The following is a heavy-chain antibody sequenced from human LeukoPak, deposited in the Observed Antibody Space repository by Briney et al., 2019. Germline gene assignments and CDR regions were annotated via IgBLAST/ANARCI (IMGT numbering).Heavy chain of an antibody. J-gene: IGHJ4*02. CDR1: GFTFSSYA. Sequence: GGSLRLSCAASGFTFSSYAMSWVRQAPGKGLEWVSAISGSGGSTYYADSVKGRFTISRDNSKNILYLQMNSLRADDTAVYYCARLTRSGSYPKYFDYWGQGTLVTVSS. D-gene: IGHD3-10*01. CDR3: ARLTRSGSYPKYFDY. V-gene: IGHV3-23*01. CDR2: ISGSGGST.